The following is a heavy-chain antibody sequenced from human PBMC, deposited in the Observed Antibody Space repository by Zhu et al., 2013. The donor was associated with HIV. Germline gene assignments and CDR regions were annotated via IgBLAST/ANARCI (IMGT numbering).Heavy chain of an antibody. CDR1: GGSISSSSYY. D-gene: IGHD2-2*01. J-gene: IGHJ5*02. CDR2: IYYSGST. V-gene: IGHV4-39*07. CDR3: ALSKSPRGWFDP. Sequence: QVQLQESGPGLVKPSETLSLTCTVSGGSISSSSYYWGWIRQPPGKGLEWIGSIYYSGSTYYNPSLKSRVTISVDTSKNQFSLKLSSVTAADTAVYYCALSKSPRGWFDPWGQGTLVTVSS.